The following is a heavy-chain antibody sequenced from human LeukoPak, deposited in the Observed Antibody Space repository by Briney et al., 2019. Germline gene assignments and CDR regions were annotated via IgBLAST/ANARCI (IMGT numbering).Heavy chain of an antibody. CDR3: ARRVGVGSYYVVNFDY. V-gene: IGHV5-51*01. CDR2: IYPGDSDT. J-gene: IGHJ4*02. D-gene: IGHD1-26*01. CDR1: GYSFTSYW. Sequence: GESLKISCKGSGYSFTSYWIGGVRQMPGKGLEWMGIIYPGDSDTRYSPSFQGQVTISADKSISTAYLQWSSLRASDTAMYYCARRVGVGSYYVVNFDYWGQGTLVTVSS.